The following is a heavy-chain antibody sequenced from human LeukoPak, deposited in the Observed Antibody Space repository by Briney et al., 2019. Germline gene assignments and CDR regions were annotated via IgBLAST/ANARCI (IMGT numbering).Heavy chain of an antibody. CDR2: IIPILGIA. J-gene: IGHJ4*02. Sequence: ASVKVSCKASGGTFSSYAISWVRQAPGQGLEWMGRIIPILGIANYAQKFQGRVTITADKSTSTAYMELSSLRSEDTAVYHCARAPSGYCSGGNCYSADDYWGQGTLVTVSS. CDR1: GGTFSSYA. D-gene: IGHD2-15*01. CDR3: ARAPSGYCSGGNCYSADDY. V-gene: IGHV1-69*04.